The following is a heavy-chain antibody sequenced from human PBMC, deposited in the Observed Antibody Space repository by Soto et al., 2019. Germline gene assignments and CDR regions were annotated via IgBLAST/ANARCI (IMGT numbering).Heavy chain of an antibody. CDR1: GYSFTSHF. D-gene: IGHD3-22*01. V-gene: IGHV1-3*04. J-gene: IGHJ4*02. CDR3: ARDRYYYYDTSGYYSY. Sequence: QVQLVQSGAEVKKSGASMKVSCRTSGYSFTSHFIHWVRQAPGQRLEWMGWINTGNGNTRYSENLEGRVTITRATSASTVYMELSSLRSEDTAVYYCARDRYYYYDTSGYYSYWGQGTLVTVSS. CDR2: INTGNGNT.